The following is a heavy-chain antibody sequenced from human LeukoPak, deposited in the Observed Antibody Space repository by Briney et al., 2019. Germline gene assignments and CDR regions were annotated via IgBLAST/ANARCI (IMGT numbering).Heavy chain of an antibody. J-gene: IGHJ4*02. V-gene: IGHV3-23*01. D-gene: IGHD4-17*01. CDR2: ISGSGGST. CDR1: GFTFSSYA. CDR3: GKDLLYGDYTSPIDY. Sequence: PGGSLRLSCAASGFTFSSYAMSWVRQAPGKGLEWVSAISGSGGSTYYADSVKGRFTISRDNSKNTLSLQMNSLRAEDTAVYYCGKDLLYGDYTSPIDYWGQGTLVIVSS.